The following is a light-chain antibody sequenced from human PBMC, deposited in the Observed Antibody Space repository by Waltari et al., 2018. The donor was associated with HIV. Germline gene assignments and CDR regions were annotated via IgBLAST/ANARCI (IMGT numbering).Light chain of an antibody. J-gene: IGLJ2*01. CDR2: SNN. Sequence: QSVLTQPPSTSGTPGQRVTISCSGSSSNIGSNTVNWYQQLPGTAPKPLIYSNNQRPSGVPDRFSGSKSGTSASLAISGLQSEDEADYYCAVWDDSLNGWVFGGGTKLTVL. CDR1: SSNIGSNT. V-gene: IGLV1-44*01. CDR3: AVWDDSLNGWV.